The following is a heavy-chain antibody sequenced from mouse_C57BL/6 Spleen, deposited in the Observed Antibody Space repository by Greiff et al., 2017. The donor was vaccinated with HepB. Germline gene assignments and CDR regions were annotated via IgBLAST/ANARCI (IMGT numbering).Heavy chain of an antibody. D-gene: IGHD6-1*01. Sequence: QVQLKESGAELVRPGASVTLSCKASGYTFTDYEMHWVKQTPVHGLEWIGAIDPETGGTAYNQKFKGKAILTADKSSSTAYMELRSLTSEDSAVYYCTRPPLSMDYWVQGTSVTVSS. V-gene: IGHV1-15*01. CDR2: IDPETGGT. J-gene: IGHJ4*01. CDR1: GYTFTDYE. CDR3: TRPPLSMDY.